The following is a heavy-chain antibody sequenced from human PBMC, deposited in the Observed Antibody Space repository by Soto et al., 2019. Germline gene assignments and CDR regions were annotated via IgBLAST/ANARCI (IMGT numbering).Heavy chain of an antibody. CDR1: GFTFSSYG. CDR2: IWYDGSNK. J-gene: IGHJ4*02. V-gene: IGHV3-33*01. Sequence: QVQLVESGGGVVQPGRSLRLSCAASGFTFSSYGMHWVRQAPGKGLEWVAVIWYDGSNKYYADSVKGRFTISRDNSKNTLYLQMNSLRAEDTAVYYCARVLWFGEFKEAGALDYWGQGTLVTVSS. CDR3: ARVLWFGEFKEAGALDY. D-gene: IGHD3-10*01.